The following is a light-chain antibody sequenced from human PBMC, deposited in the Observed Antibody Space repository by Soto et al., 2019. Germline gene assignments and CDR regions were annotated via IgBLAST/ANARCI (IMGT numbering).Light chain of an antibody. CDR2: DAS. Sequence: EIVLTQSPATLSLSPGERATLSCRASQSVSSYLAWYQQKPGQAPRLLIYDASNRATGIPARFSGSGSGTDFPLTISSLAPEDFAVYYCQQRSNWPITFGPGTKVDIK. CDR3: QQRSNWPIT. V-gene: IGKV3-11*01. J-gene: IGKJ3*01. CDR1: QSVSSY.